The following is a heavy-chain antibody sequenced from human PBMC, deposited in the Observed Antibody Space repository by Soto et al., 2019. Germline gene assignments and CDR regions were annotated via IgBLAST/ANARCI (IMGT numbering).Heavy chain of an antibody. D-gene: IGHD5-12*01. CDR3: ARRYNSGYDK. CDR1: GYSFTSYW. J-gene: IGHJ4*02. V-gene: IGHV5-10-1*01. CDR2: IDPTDSYT. Sequence: GESLKISCKGSGYSFTSYWIGWVRQVPGKGLEWMGRIDPTDSYTNYNPSFKGHVTISVDKSISTAYLQWSSLTASDTAMYYCARRYNSGYDKWGQGTLVTVSS.